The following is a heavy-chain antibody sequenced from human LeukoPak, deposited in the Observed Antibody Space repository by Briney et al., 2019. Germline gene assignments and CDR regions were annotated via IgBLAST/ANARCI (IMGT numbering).Heavy chain of an antibody. J-gene: IGHJ4*02. D-gene: IGHD5-18*01. V-gene: IGHV5-51*01. CDR3: ARQTAMGRSGDY. CDR1: GYRFTSFW. CDR2: IDPGDSDT. Sequence: GESLKISFKASGYRFTSFWIGWVRQTPGKGLEWMGIIDPGDSDTRYTPSFQGQVTISADSSLTTAYLQWNSLKASDTAMYYCARQTAMGRSGDYWGQGTLVTVSS.